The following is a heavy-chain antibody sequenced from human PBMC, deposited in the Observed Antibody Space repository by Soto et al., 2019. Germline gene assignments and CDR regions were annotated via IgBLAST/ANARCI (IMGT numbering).Heavy chain of an antibody. CDR3: ARAWDF. D-gene: IGHD1-26*01. Sequence: SETLSLTCTVSGVSVSRDYQWIWIRQPPGKGLEWIGHISYSGSPYYHPSLRSRLSISVDTSKNQFSLKVKSVTAADTAVYYCARAWDFWGQGTLVSVSS. CDR1: GVSVSRDYQ. V-gene: IGHV4-30-4*01. J-gene: IGHJ1*01. CDR2: ISYSGSP.